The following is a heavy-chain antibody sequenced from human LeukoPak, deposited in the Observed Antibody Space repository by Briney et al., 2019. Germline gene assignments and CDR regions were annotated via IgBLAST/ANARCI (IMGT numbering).Heavy chain of an antibody. CDR2: ISSDGNID. D-gene: IGHD2-21*02. CDR1: GFTLSDYA. CDR3: AREGTFCGGDCLDY. J-gene: IGHJ4*02. V-gene: IGHV3-30*14. Sequence: GGSLRLSCAASGFTLSDYAMHWVRQAPGRGLEWVAVISSDGNIDYYTDSVKGRFTISRDNSKNTLYFQMNSLRPDDTAVYYCAREGTFCGGDCLDYWGQGTLVTVSS.